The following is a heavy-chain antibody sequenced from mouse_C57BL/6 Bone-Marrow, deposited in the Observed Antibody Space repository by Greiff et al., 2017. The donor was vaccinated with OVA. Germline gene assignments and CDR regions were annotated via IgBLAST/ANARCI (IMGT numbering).Heavy chain of an antibody. CDR3: ARYTYDLDY. Sequence: DVQLVESGGGLVQPGGSLSLSCAASGFTFTDYYMSWVRQPPGKALEWLGFIRNKANGYTTEYSASVKGRFTISRDNSQSILYLQMNALRAEDSATYYCARYTYDLDYWGQGTTLTVSS. CDR1: GFTFTDYY. V-gene: IGHV7-3*01. J-gene: IGHJ2*01. D-gene: IGHD2-3*01. CDR2: IRNKANGYTT.